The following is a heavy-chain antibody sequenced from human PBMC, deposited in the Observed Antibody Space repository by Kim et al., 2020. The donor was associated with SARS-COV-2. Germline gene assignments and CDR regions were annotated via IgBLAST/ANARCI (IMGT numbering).Heavy chain of an antibody. V-gene: IGHV4-61*02. CDR2: IYTSGST. CDR1: GGSISSGSYY. J-gene: IGHJ3*02. Sequence: SETLSLTCTVSGGSISSGSYYWSWIRQPAGKGLEWIGRIYTSGSTYYNPSLKSRATISEDTSNNQFPLKLSPVTAADTAVYYCARAGDYDDSSGYYYSGAFEIWGQGTMVTVSS. D-gene: IGHD3-22*01. CDR3: ARAGDYDDSSGYYYSGAFEI.